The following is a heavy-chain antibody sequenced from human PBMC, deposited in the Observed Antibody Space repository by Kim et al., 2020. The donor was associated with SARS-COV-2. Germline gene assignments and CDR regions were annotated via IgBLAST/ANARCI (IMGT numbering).Heavy chain of an antibody. D-gene: IGHD3-3*01. J-gene: IGHJ4*02. Sequence: PSLKSRVTISGDTSKNQFSLKLSSVTAADTAVYYCARSITIFGVVILLGYWGQGTLVTVSS. CDR3: ARSITIFGVVILLGY. V-gene: IGHV4-34*01.